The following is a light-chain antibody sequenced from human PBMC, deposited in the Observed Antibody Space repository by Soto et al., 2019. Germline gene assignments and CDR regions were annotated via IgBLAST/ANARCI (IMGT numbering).Light chain of an antibody. CDR1: QSVNSN. Sequence: EIVLTQSPATLSVSPGERATLSCRASQSVNSNLAWYQQKPGQAPRLLIYGASTRATGIPARFSGSGSGTEFTLTISSLQSEDFAVYYCQQSNNWLRGTFGQGTKVEVK. CDR3: QQSNNWLRGT. CDR2: GAS. J-gene: IGKJ1*01. V-gene: IGKV3-15*01.